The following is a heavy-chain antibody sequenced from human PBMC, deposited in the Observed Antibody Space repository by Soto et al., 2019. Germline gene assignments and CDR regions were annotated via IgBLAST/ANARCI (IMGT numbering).Heavy chain of an antibody. CDR2: INHSGST. Sequence: SETLSLTCAVYGGSFSGYYWTWIRQPPGTGLEWIGEINHSGSTNYNPSFQGQVTISADKSISTAYLQWSSLKASDTAMYYCARLGYCSSTSCYAEGRSQSQFYYYGMDVWGQGTTVSVSS. J-gene: IGHJ6*02. D-gene: IGHD2-2*01. CDR3: ARLGYCSSTSCYAEGRSQSQFYYYGMDV. V-gene: IGHV4-34*01. CDR1: GGSFSGYY.